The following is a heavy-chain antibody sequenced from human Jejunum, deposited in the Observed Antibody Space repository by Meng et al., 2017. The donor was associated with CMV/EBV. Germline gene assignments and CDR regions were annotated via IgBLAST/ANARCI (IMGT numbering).Heavy chain of an antibody. V-gene: IGHV1-46*01. CDR2: IGPNDGST. CDR3: ARGARTSIQPWPARWFPCDN. Sequence: TSYYINWVRKAPGQGLEWMEVIGPNDGSTYYAQKFQSRVIMTRDTSTSKVYMELSSLISEDTAVYYCARGARTSIQPWPARWFPCDNWGQGTLVTVSS. CDR1: TSYY. D-gene: IGHD5-18*01. J-gene: IGHJ4*02.